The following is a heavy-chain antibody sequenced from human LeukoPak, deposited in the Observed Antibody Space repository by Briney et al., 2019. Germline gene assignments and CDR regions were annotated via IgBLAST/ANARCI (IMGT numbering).Heavy chain of an antibody. D-gene: IGHD3-22*01. J-gene: IGHJ4*02. CDR2: INPNSGGT. CDR3: AKQTYYYDSSGYPGLDY. Sequence: ASVKVSCKASGYTFTGYYMHWVRQAPGQGLEWMGWINPNSGGTNYAQKFQGRVTMTRDTSISTAYMELSRLRSDDTAVYYRAKQTYYYDSSGYPGLDYWGQGTLVTVSS. CDR1: GYTFTGYY. V-gene: IGHV1-2*02.